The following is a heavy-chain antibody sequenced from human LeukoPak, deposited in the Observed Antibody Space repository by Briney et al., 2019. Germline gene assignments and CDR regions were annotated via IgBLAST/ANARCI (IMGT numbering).Heavy chain of an antibody. D-gene: IGHD3-3*01. CDR3: AGGGSSRRITIFGVVSNAFDI. CDR1: GFTFSSYW. V-gene: IGHV3-7*01. J-gene: IGHJ3*02. Sequence: GGSLRLSCAASGFTFSSYWMSWVRQAPGKGLEWVANIKQDGSEKYYVDSVKGRFTISRANAKNSLYLQMNSLRAEDTAVYYCAGGGSSRRITIFGVVSNAFDIWGQGTMVTVSS. CDR2: IKQDGSEK.